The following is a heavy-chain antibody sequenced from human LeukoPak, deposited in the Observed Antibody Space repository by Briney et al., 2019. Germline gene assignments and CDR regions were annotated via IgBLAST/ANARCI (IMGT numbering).Heavy chain of an antibody. CDR2: ISSSSLYI. Sequence: TGGSLRLSCAASGFTFSDYGMVWVRQAPGKGLEWVSSISSSSLYIYYADSLKGRFSISRDNAKNTLYMQMNSLRVDDTAVYYCVRGSSTWSPLGDYWGQGTLVTVST. CDR3: VRGSSTWSPLGDY. J-gene: IGHJ4*02. V-gene: IGHV3-21*01. CDR1: GFTFSDYG. D-gene: IGHD6-13*01.